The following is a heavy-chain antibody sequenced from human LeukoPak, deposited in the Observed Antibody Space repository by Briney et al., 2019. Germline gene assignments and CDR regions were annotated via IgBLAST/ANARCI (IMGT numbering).Heavy chain of an antibody. Sequence: GASVKVSCKASGYTFTSYAMHWVRQAPGQRLEWMGWINAGNGNTKYSQKFQGRVTITRDTSASTAYMELSSLRSEDTAVYYCARSRITMVRGVADNWFDPWGRGTLVTVSS. CDR1: GYTFTSYA. J-gene: IGHJ5*02. CDR2: INAGNGNT. V-gene: IGHV1-3*01. CDR3: ARSRITMVRGVADNWFDP. D-gene: IGHD3-10*01.